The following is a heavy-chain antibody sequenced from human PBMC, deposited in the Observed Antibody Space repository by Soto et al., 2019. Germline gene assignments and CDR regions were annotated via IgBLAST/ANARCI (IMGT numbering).Heavy chain of an antibody. J-gene: IGHJ4*02. D-gene: IGHD1-26*01. CDR2: IYYSGST. V-gene: IGHV4-61*01. Sequence: QVQLQESGPGLVKPSETLSLTCTVSGGSVSSGSYYWSWIRQPPGKGLEWIGYIYYSGSTKYNPPLKSRGTISVDTSKNQFPLKLSSVTAADTAVYYCARAGLGDGSDYWGQGTLVTVSS. CDR3: ARAGLGDGSDY. CDR1: GGSVSSGSYY.